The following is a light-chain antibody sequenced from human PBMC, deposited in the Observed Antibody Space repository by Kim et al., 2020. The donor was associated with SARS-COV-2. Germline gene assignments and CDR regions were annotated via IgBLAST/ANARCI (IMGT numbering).Light chain of an antibody. V-gene: IGLV3-19*01. CDR1: SLRSYY. Sequence: SSELTQDPAVSVALGQTVRITCQGESLRSYYASWYQQKPGQAPVLVIYGKNNRPSGIPDRSSGSSSGNTASLTFTWAQAEDETDYYCNSRDSSGNHWVFGQGANVTDL. CDR2: GKN. CDR3: NSRDSSGNHWV. J-gene: IGLJ3*02.